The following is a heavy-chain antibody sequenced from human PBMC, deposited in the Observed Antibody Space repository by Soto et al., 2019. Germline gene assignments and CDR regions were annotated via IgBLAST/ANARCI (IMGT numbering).Heavy chain of an antibody. V-gene: IGHV3-53*01. CDR3: ATWHEREHAFDV. CDR1: GLTISGKKY. J-gene: IGHJ3*01. Sequence: DVQLVESGGGVIQPGESLRLSCAAFGLTISGKKYVAWVRQAPGKWLEWVSALYDGDGSFYADSVTGRFTTSSDSSKTTVYLQMNDLRPDDTAVYYCATWHEREHAFDVWGQGTTVTISS. CDR2: LYDGDGS. D-gene: IGHD1-1*01.